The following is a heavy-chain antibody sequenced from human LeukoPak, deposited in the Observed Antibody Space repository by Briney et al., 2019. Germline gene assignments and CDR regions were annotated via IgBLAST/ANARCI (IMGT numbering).Heavy chain of an antibody. CDR3: ARYSLGYGGRLHGMDV. Sequence: GESLKISCKGSGYSFTSYWIGWVRQMPGKGLEWMGIIYPGDSDTRYSPSFQGQVTISADKSISTAYLQWSSLKASDTAMYYCARYSLGYGGRLHGMDVWGQGTTVTVSS. V-gene: IGHV5-51*01. D-gene: IGHD2-15*01. CDR1: GYSFTSYW. CDR2: IYPGDSDT. J-gene: IGHJ6*02.